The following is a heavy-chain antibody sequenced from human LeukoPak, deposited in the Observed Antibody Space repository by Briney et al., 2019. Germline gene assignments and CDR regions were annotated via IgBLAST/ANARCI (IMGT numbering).Heavy chain of an antibody. CDR2: ISAYNGNT. D-gene: IGHD3-10*01. V-gene: IGHV1-18*01. Sequence: ASVKVSCKASGYTFTSYGISWVRQAPGQGLEWMGWISAYNGNTNYAQKLQGRVTMTTDTSTSTAYMELRSLRSDDTAVYYCARGQSRTYYYGSGSEVAFDYWSQGTLVTVSS. CDR1: GYTFTSYG. CDR3: ARGQSRTYYYGSGSEVAFDY. J-gene: IGHJ4*02.